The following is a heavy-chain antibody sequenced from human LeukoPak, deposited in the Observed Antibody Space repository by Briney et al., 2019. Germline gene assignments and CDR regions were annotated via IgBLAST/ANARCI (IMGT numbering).Heavy chain of an antibody. CDR2: ISGSGAST. J-gene: IGHJ4*02. CDR3: AKDVGSSITARRAFDY. CDR1: GFTFSSNA. D-gene: IGHD6-6*01. Sequence: GGSLRLSCAASGFTFSSNAMSWVRQAPGKGLEWVSSISGSGASTYYADSVKGRFTIYRDNSKNTLYLQMNSLRAEDTAIYYCAKDVGSSITARRAFDYWGQGTLVTVSS. V-gene: IGHV3-23*01.